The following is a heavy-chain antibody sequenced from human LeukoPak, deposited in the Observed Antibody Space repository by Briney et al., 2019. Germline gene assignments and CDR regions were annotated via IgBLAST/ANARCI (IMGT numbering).Heavy chain of an antibody. D-gene: IGHD3-10*01. CDR3: ASGNPEVLWFGELLKQDYYYYMDV. CDR2: ISAYNGNT. CDR1: GYTFTSYG. J-gene: IGHJ6*03. Sequence: ASVKVSCKASGYTFTSYGISWVRQAPGQGLEWMGWISAYNGNTNYAQKLQGRVTITTDESTSTAYMELSSLRSEDTAVYYCASGNPEVLWFGELLKQDYYYYMDVWGKGTTVTVSS. V-gene: IGHV1-18*01.